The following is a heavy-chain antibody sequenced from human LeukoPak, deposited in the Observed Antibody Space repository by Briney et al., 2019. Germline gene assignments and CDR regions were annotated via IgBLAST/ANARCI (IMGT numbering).Heavy chain of an antibody. CDR3: ARRKNYADNIRYSPIDY. Sequence: PGGSLSLSCAAAGVTFTTHAMSWVRHPPGKGLEWVSSIRNNDDTTFYADSVKGRFTMSRDNSKNTLYIQMNNLRGEDAAVYFCARRKNYADNIRYSPIDYWGQGALVTVSS. J-gene: IGHJ4*02. V-gene: IGHV3-23*01. D-gene: IGHD3-16*01. CDR2: IRNNDDTT. CDR1: GVTFTTHA.